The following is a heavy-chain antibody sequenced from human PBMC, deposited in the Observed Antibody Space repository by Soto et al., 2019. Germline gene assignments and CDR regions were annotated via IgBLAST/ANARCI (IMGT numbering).Heavy chain of an antibody. CDR2: IDWDDDK. CDR1: GFSLSTSGMC. CDR3: ARIVLPGYGDSNDAFEI. Sequence: SGPTLVNPTQTLTLTCTFSGFSLSTSGMCVSWIRQPPGKALGWLARIDWDDDKYYSTSLKTRLTISKDTSKNQVVLTMTNMDPVDTATYYCARIVLPGYGDSNDAFEIWGQGTMVTVSS. D-gene: IGHD4-17*01. V-gene: IGHV2-70*11. J-gene: IGHJ3*02.